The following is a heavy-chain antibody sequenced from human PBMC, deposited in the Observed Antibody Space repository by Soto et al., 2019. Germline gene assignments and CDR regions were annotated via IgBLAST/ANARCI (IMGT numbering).Heavy chain of an antibody. Sequence: QVQLVQSGAEVKKPGSSVKVSCKTSGVSFNNNGIGWVRQAPGHGLEWMGGVSPPFRTSNYARKFQGRISITVDASTGTVNMELSSLTSEDTAQYYCARGLYYGSGSYSPYGMDVWGQGTTVTVSS. CDR3: ARGLYYGSGSYSPYGMDV. CDR2: VSPPFRTS. D-gene: IGHD3-10*01. V-gene: IGHV1-69*01. J-gene: IGHJ6*02. CDR1: GVSFNNNG.